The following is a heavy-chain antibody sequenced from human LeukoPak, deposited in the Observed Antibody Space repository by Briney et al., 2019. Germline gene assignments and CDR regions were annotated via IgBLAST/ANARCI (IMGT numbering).Heavy chain of an antibody. CDR1: GFTFSSYA. CDR2: ISGSGGST. Sequence: PGGSLRLSCAASGFTFSSYAMSWVRQAPGKGLEWVSAISGSGGSTYYADSVKGRFTISRDNAKNSLYLQMNSLRAEDTAVYYCARVIAPGAARQYYFDYWGQGTLVTVSS. V-gene: IGHV3-23*01. J-gene: IGHJ4*02. CDR3: ARVIAPGAARQYYFDY. D-gene: IGHD6-6*01.